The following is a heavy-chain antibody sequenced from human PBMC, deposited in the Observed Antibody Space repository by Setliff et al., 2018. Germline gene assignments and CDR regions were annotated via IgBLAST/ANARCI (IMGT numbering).Heavy chain of an antibody. D-gene: IGHD1-7*01. V-gene: IGHV3-49*04. CDR1: GFTFSSYA. Sequence: GGSLRLSCAASGFTFSSYAMSWVRQAPGKGLEWVGFIRSKAYGGTTEYAASVKGRFTISRDDSKSIAYLQMNSLKTEDTALYYCTPWTGTSRLHYWGQGTLVTVSS. CDR3: TPWTGTSRLHY. J-gene: IGHJ4*02. CDR2: IRSKAYGGTT.